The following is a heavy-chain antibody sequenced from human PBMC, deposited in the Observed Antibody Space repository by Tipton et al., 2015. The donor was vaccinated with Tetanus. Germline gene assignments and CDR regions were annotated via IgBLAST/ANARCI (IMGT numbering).Heavy chain of an antibody. CDR3: ARQDCSGGSCYSGGVDY. D-gene: IGHD2-15*01. CDR1: GFTFSSYG. Sequence: SLRLSCAASGFTFSSYGMHWVRQAPGKGLEWVAVIWYDGSNKYYADSVKGRFTISRDNSKNTLYLQMNSLRAEDTAVYYCARQDCSGGSCYSGGVDYWGQGTLVTVSS. J-gene: IGHJ4*02. CDR2: IWYDGSNK. V-gene: IGHV3-33*01.